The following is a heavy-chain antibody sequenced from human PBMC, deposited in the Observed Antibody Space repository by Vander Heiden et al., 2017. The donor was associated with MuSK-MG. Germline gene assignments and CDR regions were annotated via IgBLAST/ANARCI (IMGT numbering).Heavy chain of an antibody. CDR1: GGTFSSYA. CDR2: IIPILGIA. D-gene: IGHD3-3*01. V-gene: IGHV1-69*10. CDR3: ARDRRSYDFWSGYCDY. J-gene: IGHJ4*02. Sequence: QVQLVQSGAEVKKPGSSVKVSCKASGGTFSSYAISWVRQAPGQGLEWMGGIIPILGIANYAQKFQGRVTITADKSTSTAYMELSSLRSEDTAVYYCARDRRSYDFWSGYCDYWGQGTLVTVSS.